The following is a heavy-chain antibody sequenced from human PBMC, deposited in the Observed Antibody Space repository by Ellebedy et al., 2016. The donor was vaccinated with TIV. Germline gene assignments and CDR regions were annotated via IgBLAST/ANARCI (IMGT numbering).Heavy chain of an antibody. V-gene: IGHV3-30*09. CDR2: ISHDGSNK. CDR3: TRGSSSRGYFDS. D-gene: IGHD6-13*01. Sequence: GGSLRLXXAASGFTFSSYAMSWVRQAPGKELEWVAVISHDGSNKYHAESVKGRFAISRDDSKNTLYLQMNTLRTEDTAVYFCTRGSSSRGYFDSWGQGTLVTVSS. CDR1: GFTFSSYA. J-gene: IGHJ4*02.